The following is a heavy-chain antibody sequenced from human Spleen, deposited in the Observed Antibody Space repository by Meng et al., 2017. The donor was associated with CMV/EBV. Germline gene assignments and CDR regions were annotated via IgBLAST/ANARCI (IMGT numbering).Heavy chain of an antibody. V-gene: IGHV3-48*03. Sequence: GESLKISCAASEFSFSSYEMNWVRQAPGKGLEWISFTSTSGGTIYYADSVRGRFTISRHNAKRSLYLQMNSLRVEDTAVYYCAGTDYYFYGMDVWGQGTTVTVSS. CDR2: TSTSGGTI. CDR1: EFSFSSYE. D-gene: IGHD1-1*01. CDR3: AGTDYYFYGMDV. J-gene: IGHJ6*02.